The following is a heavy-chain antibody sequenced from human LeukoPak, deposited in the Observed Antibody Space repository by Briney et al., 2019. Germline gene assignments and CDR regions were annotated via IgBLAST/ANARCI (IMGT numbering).Heavy chain of an antibody. CDR2: INPSGGST. D-gene: IGHD3-22*01. CDR1: GYTFTSYY. CDR3: ARDLPYYYDSSGYFDY. V-gene: IGHV1-46*01. J-gene: IGHJ4*02. Sequence: APVKVSCKASGYTFTSYYMHWVRQAPGQGLEWMGIINPSGGSTSYAQKFQGRVTMTRDTSTSTVYMELSSLRSEDTAVYYCARDLPYYYDSSGYFDYWGQGTLVTVSS.